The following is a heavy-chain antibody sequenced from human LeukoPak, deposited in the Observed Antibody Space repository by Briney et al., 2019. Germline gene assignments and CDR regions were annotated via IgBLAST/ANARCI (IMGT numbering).Heavy chain of an antibody. D-gene: IGHD3-10*01. J-gene: IGHJ4*02. CDR1: GFIVSSNY. Sequence: PGGSLRLSCAASGFIVSSNYVSWVRQAPGKGPGWVSVIYSGGSTYYADSVKGRFTISRDNSKNTLDLQMNSLRAEDTAVYYCASSYYYGPLAYWGQGTLVTVSS. CDR2: IYSGGST. V-gene: IGHV3-66*01. CDR3: ASSYYYGPLAY.